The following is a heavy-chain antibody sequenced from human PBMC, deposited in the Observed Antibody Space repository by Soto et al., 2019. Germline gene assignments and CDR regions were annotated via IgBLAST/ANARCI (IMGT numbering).Heavy chain of an antibody. D-gene: IGHD6-13*01. J-gene: IGHJ6*02. CDR1: GSTLTELS. CDR2: FDPEDGET. CDR3: ATGGPATSYSSSWYSFYYGMDV. V-gene: IGHV1-24*01. Sequence: ASVKVSCKVSGSTLTELSMHWVRQAPGKVLEWMGGFDPEDGETIYAQKFQGRVTMTEYTSTDTAYMELSSLRSEDTAVYYCATGGPATSYSSSWYSFYYGMDVWGQGTTVTVSS.